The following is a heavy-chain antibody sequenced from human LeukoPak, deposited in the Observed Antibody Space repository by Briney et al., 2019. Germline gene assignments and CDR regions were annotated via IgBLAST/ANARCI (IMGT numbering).Heavy chain of an antibody. CDR3: AKDPGSIRNHFDS. J-gene: IGHJ4*02. Sequence: GGSLRLSCSASGFTFNSYAIHWGRQAPGKGLEWVAVISYAGDSKYYADSLKGRFTISRDNSKNTLCMQMGTLRPEDTALYYCAKDPGSIRNHFDSWGQGTLVTVSS. CDR2: ISYAGDSK. V-gene: IGHV3-30*18. D-gene: IGHD1-14*01. CDR1: GFTFNSYA.